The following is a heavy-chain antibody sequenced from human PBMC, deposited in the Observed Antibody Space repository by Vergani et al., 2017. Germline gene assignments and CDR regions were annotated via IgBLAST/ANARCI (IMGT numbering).Heavy chain of an antibody. CDR2: IKEDGSEK. CDR3: ARDGLLAGYYGRYYYSMDV. D-gene: IGHD3-10*02. V-gene: IGHV3-7*01. J-gene: IGHJ6*02. CDR1: GFTFSNYW. Sequence: EVQMVESGGGLVKPGGSLRLSCVASGFTFSNYWMSWVRQAPGKGLEWLANIKEDGSEKNYVDSVKGRFTISRDNAKNSLYLQMNSLRAEDTAMYYCARDGLLAGYYGRYYYSMDVWGQGTTVTVS.